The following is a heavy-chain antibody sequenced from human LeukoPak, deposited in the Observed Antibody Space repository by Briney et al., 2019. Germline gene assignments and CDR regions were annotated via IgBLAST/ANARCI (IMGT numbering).Heavy chain of an antibody. CDR2: IYTSGST. CDR1: GGSISSYY. CDR3: ARSDTAMVEWYFDL. D-gene: IGHD5-18*01. Sequence: PSETLSLTCTVSGGSISSYYWRWIRQPAGKGLEWIGRIYTSGSTNYNPSLKSRVTMSVDTSKNQFSLKLSSVTAADTAVYYCARSDTAMVEWYFDLSGRGTLVTVSS. V-gene: IGHV4-4*07. J-gene: IGHJ2*01.